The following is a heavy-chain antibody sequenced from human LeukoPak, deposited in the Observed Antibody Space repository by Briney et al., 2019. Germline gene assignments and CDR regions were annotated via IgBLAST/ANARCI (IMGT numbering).Heavy chain of an antibody. J-gene: IGHJ4*02. CDR3: ASFSSGYYHEDY. D-gene: IGHD3-22*01. CDR2: IWYDGSNK. V-gene: IGHV3-33*01. CDR1: GFTFSSYG. Sequence: PGGSLRLSCAASGFTFSSYGMHWVRQAPGKGLEWVAVIWYDGSNKYYADSVKGRFTISRDNSKNTLYLQMNSLRAEDTAVYYCASFSSGYYHEDYWGQGTLVTVSS.